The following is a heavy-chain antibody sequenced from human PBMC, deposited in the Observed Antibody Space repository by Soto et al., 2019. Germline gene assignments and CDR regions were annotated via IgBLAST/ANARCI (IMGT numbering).Heavy chain of an antibody. V-gene: IGHV1-18*01. CDR2: ISAHTGNT. D-gene: IGHD1-1*01. CDR3: ARGRYGDY. Sequence: QVHLVQSGAEVKKPGASVKVSCKGSGYAFTTYGITWVRQAPGQGLEWMGWISAHTGNTNYAQKLQGRVTVTRDTSTSTAYLELRSLTSADAADYYGARGRYGDYWGQGARVTVSS. J-gene: IGHJ4*02. CDR1: GYAFTTYG.